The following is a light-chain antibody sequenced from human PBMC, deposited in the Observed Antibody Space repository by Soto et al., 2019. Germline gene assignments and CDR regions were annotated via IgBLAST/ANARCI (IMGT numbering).Light chain of an antibody. Sequence: QAVVTQPRSVSGSPGQSVTISCTGTSSDVGGYKYVSWYQQHPGKAPKLMIYDVSKRPSGVPDRFSGSKSGNTASLTISGLQAEDEADYYCYSYAGSYTNVFGTGTKVTVL. CDR3: YSYAGSYTNV. CDR1: SSDVGGYKY. V-gene: IGLV2-11*01. CDR2: DVS. J-gene: IGLJ1*01.